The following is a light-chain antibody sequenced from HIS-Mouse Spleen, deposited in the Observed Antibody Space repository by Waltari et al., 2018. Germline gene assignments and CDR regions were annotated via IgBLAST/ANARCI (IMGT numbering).Light chain of an antibody. CDR1: SSNIGSNY. CDR3: AAWDDSLSGPV. V-gene: IGLV1-47*01. CDR2: RNN. J-gene: IGLJ3*02. Sequence: QSVLTQPPSASGTPGQRVTISCSGSSSNIGSNYVYWYQQLPGTPPKLLIYRNNRRPSGVPDRFSGSKSGTSASLAISGLRSEDEADYYCAAWDDSLSGPVFGGGTKLTVL.